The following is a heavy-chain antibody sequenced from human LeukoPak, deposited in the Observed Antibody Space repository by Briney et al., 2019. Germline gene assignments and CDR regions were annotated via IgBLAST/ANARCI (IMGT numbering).Heavy chain of an antibody. V-gene: IGHV6-1*01. D-gene: IGHD7-27*01. J-gene: IGHJ5*02. CDR3: AGDETGDLPFDP. Sequence: SQTLSLTCAISGDSDSSNSGAWNWIRQSPSRGLEWLGRTYYRSKWYNDYAVPVKSRITINPDTSRNQFSLQLNSVTPEDTAVYYCAGDETGDLPFDPWGQGTLVTVSS. CDR2: TYYRSKWYN. CDR1: GDSDSSNSGA.